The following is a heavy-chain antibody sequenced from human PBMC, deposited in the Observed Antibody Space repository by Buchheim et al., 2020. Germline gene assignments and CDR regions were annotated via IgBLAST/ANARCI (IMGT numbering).Heavy chain of an antibody. D-gene: IGHD3-9*01. Sequence: EVQLVESGGGLVQPGVSLRLSCAASGFTFSNYWMHWVRQVPGKGLMWVSRINSDGRTSDYADSVKGRFTISRDNAKNTLYLQMDSLRAEDTAVYYCARGSARLVVISVGLDYWGQGTL. CDR3: ARGSARLVVISVGLDY. CDR1: GFTFSNYW. V-gene: IGHV3-74*01. CDR2: INSDGRTS. J-gene: IGHJ4*02.